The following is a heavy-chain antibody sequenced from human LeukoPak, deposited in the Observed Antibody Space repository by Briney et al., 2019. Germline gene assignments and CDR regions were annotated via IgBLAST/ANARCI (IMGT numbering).Heavy chain of an antibody. CDR2: ISSSSSYI. J-gene: IGHJ4*02. CDR3: AREVIIDYYDSSGYYSPGFDY. CDR1: GFTFSSYS. Sequence: GGSLRLSCAASGFTFSSYSMNWVRQAPGKGLEWVSSISSSSSYIYYADSVKGRFTISRDNAKNSLYLQMNSPRAEDTAVYYCAREVIIDYYDSSGYYSPGFDYWGQGTLVTVSS. V-gene: IGHV3-21*01. D-gene: IGHD3-22*01.